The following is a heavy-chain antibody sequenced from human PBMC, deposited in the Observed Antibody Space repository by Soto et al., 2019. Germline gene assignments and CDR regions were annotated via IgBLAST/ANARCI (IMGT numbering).Heavy chain of an antibody. J-gene: IGHJ4*02. CDR1: GFTFSSYA. D-gene: IGHD4-17*01. CDR3: ASGGRLRHFDY. CDR2: ISYDGSNK. Sequence: QVQLVESGGGVVQPGRSLRLSCAASGFTFSSYAMHGVRQAPGKGLEWVAVISYDGSNKYYADSVKGRFTISRDHSNNTLYLQMKSLRAEDTAVYYCASGGRLRHFDYWGQGTMVTVSS. V-gene: IGHV3-30-3*01.